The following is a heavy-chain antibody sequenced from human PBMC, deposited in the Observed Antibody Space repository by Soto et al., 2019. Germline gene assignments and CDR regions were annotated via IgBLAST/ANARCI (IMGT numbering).Heavy chain of an antibody. CDR2: IRGKDFGGTT. V-gene: IGHV3-49*03. CDR3: AREQGAFTKIRGDVDY. J-gene: IGHJ4*02. D-gene: IGHD3-10*01. Sequence: GSLRLSCTVSGFNFSDYSIIFFRQAPFKWLEWVIFIRGKDFGGTTEYAASVKGRFTMSRDDSKSTAYLQMNSLKSEDTAVYYCAREQGAFTKIRGDVDYWGQGTLVTVSS. CDR1: GFNFSDYS.